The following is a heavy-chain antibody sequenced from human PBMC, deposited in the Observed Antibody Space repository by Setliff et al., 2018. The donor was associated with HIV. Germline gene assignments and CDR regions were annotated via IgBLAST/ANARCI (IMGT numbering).Heavy chain of an antibody. CDR1: GYTFTRYE. CDR3: AREAYSYGYVLPATRFGYYFDS. Sequence: ASVKVSCKASGYTFTRYEINWVRQATGQGLEWMGRMNPNSGNTGYAQKFQGRVTISADRSTSTAYMELSSLRSEDTALYYCAREAYSYGYVLPATRFGYYFDSWGQGTLVTV. CDR2: MNPNSGNT. D-gene: IGHD5-18*01. V-gene: IGHV1-8*01. J-gene: IGHJ4*02.